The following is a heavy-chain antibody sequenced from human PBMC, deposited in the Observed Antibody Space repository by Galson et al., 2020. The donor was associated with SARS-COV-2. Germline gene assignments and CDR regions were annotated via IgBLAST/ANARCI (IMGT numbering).Heavy chain of an antibody. CDR2: ISSSSSYI. CDR3: ARDFSSEEYSSSTGLYYMDV. CDR1: GFTFSSYS. D-gene: IGHD6-6*01. V-gene: IGHV3-21*01. Sequence: GESLKISCAASGFTFSSYSMNWVRQAPGKGLEWVSSISSSSSYIYYADSVKGRFTISRDNAKNSLYLQMNSLRAEDTAVYYCARDFSSEEYSSSTGLYYMDVWGKGTTVTVSS. J-gene: IGHJ6*03.